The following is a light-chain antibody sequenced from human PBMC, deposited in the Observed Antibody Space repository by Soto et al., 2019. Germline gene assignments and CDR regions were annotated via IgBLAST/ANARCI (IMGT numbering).Light chain of an antibody. CDR2: GAS. CDR1: QRVSNNY. Sequence: EIVLTQSPGTLYLSPGERATLSCRASQRVSNNYLAWYQQNPGQAPRLLIYGASNRAAGIPARFSGSGSGTEFTLTISGLEPEDFALYYCQQYSNSPCTFGQGTKLDIK. J-gene: IGKJ1*01. V-gene: IGKV3-20*01. CDR3: QQYSNSPCT.